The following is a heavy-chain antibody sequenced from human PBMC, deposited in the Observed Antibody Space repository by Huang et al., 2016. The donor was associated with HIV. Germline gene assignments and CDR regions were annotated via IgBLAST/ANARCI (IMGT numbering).Heavy chain of an antibody. V-gene: IGHV1-69*13. CDR3: ARGVVYYYDSSGYYPYDY. J-gene: IGHJ4*02. D-gene: IGHD3-22*01. CDR1: GGTFRNYA. CDR2: IIPIFNTR. Sequence: QVQLVQSGAEVKKPGSSVKVSCKASGGTFRNYAVSWVRQALGQGLEGMGGIIPIFNTRNYEQKFQGRVTITADESTNTAFLELSSLRSEDTAVYFCARGVVYYYDSSGYYPYDYWGQGTLVTVSS.